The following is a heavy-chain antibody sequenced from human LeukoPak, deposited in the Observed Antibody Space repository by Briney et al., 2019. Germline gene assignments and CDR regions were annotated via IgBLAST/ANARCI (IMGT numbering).Heavy chain of an antibody. J-gene: IGHJ5*02. CDR1: GFTFSSYA. CDR2: ISSNGGST. CDR3: ARAVLKYSYGYNWFDP. D-gene: IGHD5-18*01. Sequence: GGSLRLSCAASGFTFSSYAMHWVRQAPGKGLEYVSAISSNGGSTYYANSVKGRFTISRDNSKNTLYLQMGSLRAEDMAVYYCARAVLKYSYGYNWFDPWGQGTLVAVSS. V-gene: IGHV3-64*01.